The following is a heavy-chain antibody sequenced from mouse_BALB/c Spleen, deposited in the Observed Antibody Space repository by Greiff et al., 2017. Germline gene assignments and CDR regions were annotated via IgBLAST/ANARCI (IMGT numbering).Heavy chain of an antibody. CDR3: AREFYGNYGYYAMDY. V-gene: IGHV2-6-7*01. CDR1: GFSLTGYG. J-gene: IGHJ4*01. D-gene: IGHD2-1*01. Sequence: QVQLKESGPGLVAPSQSLSITCTVSGFSLTGYGVNWVRQPPGKGLEWLGMIWGDGSTDYNSALKSRLSISKDNSKSQVFLKMNSLQTDDTARYYCAREFYGNYGYYAMDYWGQGTSVTVSS. CDR2: IWGDGST.